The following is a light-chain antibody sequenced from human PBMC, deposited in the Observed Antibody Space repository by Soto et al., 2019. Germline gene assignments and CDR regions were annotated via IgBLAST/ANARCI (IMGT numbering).Light chain of an antibody. CDR1: SSDVGGYNY. Sequence: QSALTQPASVSGSPGQSITISCTGTSSDVGGYNYVSWYQQHPGKAPKLMIYEVSNRPSGISNRFSGSKSGKTASLTISGLRTEDEADYYCISYTSGNTWVFGGGTKLTVL. V-gene: IGLV2-14*01. J-gene: IGLJ3*02. CDR3: ISYTSGNTWV. CDR2: EVS.